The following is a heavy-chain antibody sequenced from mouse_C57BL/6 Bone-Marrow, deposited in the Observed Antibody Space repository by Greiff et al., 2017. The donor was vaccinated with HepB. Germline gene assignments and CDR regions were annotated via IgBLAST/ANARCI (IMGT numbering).Heavy chain of an antibody. J-gene: IGHJ1*03. CDR1: GFTFSDYY. CDR2: ISNGGGST. D-gene: IGHD1-1*01. CDR3: ARRGGYYGSSYFDV. Sequence: EVKLVESGGGLVQPGGSLKLSCAASGFTFSDYYMYWVRQTPEKRLEWVAYISNGGGSTYYPDTVKGRFTISRDNAKNNLYLQMSRLKSEDTAMYYCARRGGYYGSSYFDVWGTGTTVTVSS. V-gene: IGHV5-12*01.